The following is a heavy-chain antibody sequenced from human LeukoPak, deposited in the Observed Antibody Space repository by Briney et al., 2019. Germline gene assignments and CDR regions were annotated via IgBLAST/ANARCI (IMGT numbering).Heavy chain of an antibody. CDR3: ARIVLRYFDWPVDAFDI. CDR1: GYTFTSYG. J-gene: IGHJ3*02. V-gene: IGHV1-18*04. D-gene: IGHD3-9*01. CDR2: ISAYNGNT. Sequence: EASVKVSCKASGYTFTSYGISWVRQAPGQGLEWMGWISAYNGNTNYAQKLQGRVTMTTDTSTSTAYMELRSLRSDDTAVYYCARIVLRYFDWPVDAFDIWGQGTMVTVSS.